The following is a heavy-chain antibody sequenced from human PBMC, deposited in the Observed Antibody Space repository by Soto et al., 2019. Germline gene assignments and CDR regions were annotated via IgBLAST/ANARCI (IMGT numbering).Heavy chain of an antibody. Sequence: TRSHSCPAAACSFVVYTTSWIRQPPGKGLEWIGTVFYTGRANYNASLKSRVSISLDTSNYQFSLKLSSVTAADTAVYYCARDGDGRMTTNPDYYTGMDVWGPGTTVPVSS. CDR1: ACSFVVYT. CDR3: ARDGDGRMTTNPDYYTGMDV. CDR2: VFYTGRA. D-gene: IGHD2-21*02. V-gene: IGHV4-59*01. J-gene: IGHJ6*02.